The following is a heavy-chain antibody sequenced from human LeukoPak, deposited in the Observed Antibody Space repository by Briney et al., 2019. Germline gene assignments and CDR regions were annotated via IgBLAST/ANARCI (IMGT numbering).Heavy chain of an antibody. CDR2: TYRTSKWYT. V-gene: IGHV6-1*01. Sequence: SQTLSLTCAISGDSVSRDGPAWNWIRQSPSRGLEWLGRTYRTSKWYTNYAESVRSRIVVNPDTSKNQFSLQLNSVTPEDTAVYYCARGMGDYYGMDVWGQGTTVTVSS. CDR1: GDSVSRDGPA. J-gene: IGHJ6*02. CDR3: ARGMGDYYGMDV. D-gene: IGHD3-16*01.